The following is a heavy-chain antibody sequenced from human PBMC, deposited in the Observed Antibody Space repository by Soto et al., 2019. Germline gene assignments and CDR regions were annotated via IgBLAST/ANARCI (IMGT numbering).Heavy chain of an antibody. CDR3: ARGSLDYGDYDLFDY. D-gene: IGHD4-17*01. CDR2: INSDGSST. CDR1: GFTFSSYW. Sequence: GGSLRLSCAASGFTFSSYWMHWVRQAPGKGLVWVSRINSDGSSTSYADSVKGRFTISRDNAKNTLYLQMNSLRAEDTAVYYCARGSLDYGDYDLFDYWGQGTLVTVSS. J-gene: IGHJ4*02. V-gene: IGHV3-74*01.